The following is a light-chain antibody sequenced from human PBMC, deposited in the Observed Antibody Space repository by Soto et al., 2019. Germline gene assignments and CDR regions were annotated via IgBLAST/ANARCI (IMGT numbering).Light chain of an antibody. CDR1: QSVSSSY. J-gene: IGKJ2*01. CDR3: QQYRSSPLYT. Sequence: EIVLTQSPGTLSLSPGDRATLSCRASQSVSSSYLAWYQQKPGQAPRLLIYGASSRATGIPDRFSGSGSGTDFTLTISRLEPEDFAVYYCQQYRSSPLYTFGQGTKLEIK. CDR2: GAS. V-gene: IGKV3-20*01.